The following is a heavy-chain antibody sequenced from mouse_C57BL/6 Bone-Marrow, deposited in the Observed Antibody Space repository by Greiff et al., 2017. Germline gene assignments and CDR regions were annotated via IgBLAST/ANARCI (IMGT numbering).Heavy chain of an antibody. J-gene: IGHJ4*01. CDR2: IDPSDSYT. V-gene: IGHV1-59*01. D-gene: IGHD2-2*01. CDR3: ASGRLWLRRRAMDY. Sequence: VQLQQPGAELVRPGTSVKLSCKASGYTFTSYWMHWVKQRPGQGLEWIGVIDPSDSYTNYNQKFKGKATLTVDTSSSTAYMQPSSLTSEDSAVYYCASGRLWLRRRAMDYWGQGTSVTVSS. CDR1: GYTFTSYW.